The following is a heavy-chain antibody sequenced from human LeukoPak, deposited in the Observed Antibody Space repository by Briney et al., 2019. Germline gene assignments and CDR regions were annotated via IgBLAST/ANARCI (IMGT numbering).Heavy chain of an antibody. V-gene: IGHV4-59*01. CDR1: GGSISSYY. J-gene: IGHJ5*02. CDR2: IYYSGST. CDR3: ARGPSYSSSWYQGFDWFDP. D-gene: IGHD6-13*01. Sequence: SETLSLTCTVSGGSISSYYWSWIRQTPGKGLEWIGYIYYSGSTNYNPSLKSRVTISVDTSKNQFSLKLSSVTAADTAVYYCARGPSYSSSWYQGFDWFDPWGQGTLVTVSS.